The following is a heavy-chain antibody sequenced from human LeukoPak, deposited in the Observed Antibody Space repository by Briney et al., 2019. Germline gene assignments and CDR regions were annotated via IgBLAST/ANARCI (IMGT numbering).Heavy chain of an antibody. D-gene: IGHD5-18*01. CDR2: IQQHGSET. Sequence: GGSLRLSCAASGFTFSSYGMHWVRQAPGKGLEWVANIQQHGSETYYGDSVKGRFTISRDNAKNSLYLQMNSLRAEDTAVYYCARPPTAMLSPYYYYMDVWGKGTTVTVSS. CDR3: ARPPTAMLSPYYYYMDV. CDR1: GFTFSSYG. V-gene: IGHV3-7*01. J-gene: IGHJ6*03.